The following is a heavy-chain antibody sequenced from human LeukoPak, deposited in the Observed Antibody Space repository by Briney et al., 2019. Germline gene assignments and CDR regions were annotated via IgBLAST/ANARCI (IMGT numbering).Heavy chain of an antibody. J-gene: IGHJ4*02. V-gene: IGHV3-48*03. D-gene: IGHD1-26*01. CDR2: ISSSGSTI. CDR1: GFTFSSYE. Sequence: PGGSLRLSCAASGFTFSSYEMNWVRQAPGKGLEWVSYISSSGSTIYYADSVKGRFTISRDNAKNSLYLQMNSLRAEDTAVYYCARDLKVGAGPDYWGQGTLVTVSS. CDR3: ARDLKVGAGPDY.